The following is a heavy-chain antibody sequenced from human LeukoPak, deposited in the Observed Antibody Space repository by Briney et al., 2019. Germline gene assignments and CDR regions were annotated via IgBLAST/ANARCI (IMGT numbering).Heavy chain of an antibody. V-gene: IGHV3-23*01. CDR1: GFTFDDYG. D-gene: IGHD3-10*01. Sequence: GGSLRLSCAASGFTFDDYGMSWVRQAPGKGLEWVSAISGSGGSTYYADSVKGRFTISRDNSKNTLYLQMNSLRAEDTAVYYCAKDTGDKWFDPWGQGTLVTVSS. CDR2: ISGSGGST. CDR3: AKDTGDKWFDP. J-gene: IGHJ5*02.